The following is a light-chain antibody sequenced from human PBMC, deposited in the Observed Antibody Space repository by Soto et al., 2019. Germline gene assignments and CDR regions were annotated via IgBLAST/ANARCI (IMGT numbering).Light chain of an antibody. CDR1: SSDVGRYNY. J-gene: IGLJ2*01. CDR2: DVS. V-gene: IGLV2-11*02. CDR3: CSYAGSYTVL. Sequence: QSALTQPHSVSGSPGQSVTMSCTGTSSDVGRYNYVSWYQQHPGKAPKLMIYDVSERPSGVPDRFSGSKSGNSASLTISGLQAEDEADYYCCSYAGSYTVLFGGGTKLTVL.